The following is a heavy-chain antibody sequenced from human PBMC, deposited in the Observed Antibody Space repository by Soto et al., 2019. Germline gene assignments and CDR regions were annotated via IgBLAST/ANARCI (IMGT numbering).Heavy chain of an antibody. CDR1: GGSLSCYY. CDR3: ASHFYSSAWYAPRDY. Sequence: PSETLSLTCVVSGGSLSCYYWNWIRQAPGKGLEWIGEINHSGSTNYNPSLKSRVTMSIDTSKNQFSLKLSSVTAADTAVYYCASHFYSSAWYAPRDYWGQGTLVTVSS. V-gene: IGHV4-34*01. J-gene: IGHJ4*02. CDR2: INHSGST. D-gene: IGHD6-19*01.